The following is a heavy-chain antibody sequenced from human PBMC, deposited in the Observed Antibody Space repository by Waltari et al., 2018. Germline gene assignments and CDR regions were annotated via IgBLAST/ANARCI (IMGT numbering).Heavy chain of an antibody. J-gene: IGHJ4*02. D-gene: IGHD6-19*01. CDR2: INHSGST. CDR3: ARGPQISSGLEQGGDY. CDR1: GGSFSGYY. V-gene: IGHV4-34*01. Sequence: QVQLQQWGAGLLKPSETLSLTCADYGGSFSGYYWSWIRQPPGKGLEWIGEINHSGSTNYNPSLKSRVTISVDTSKNQFSLKLSSVTAADTAVYYCARGPQISSGLEQGGDYWGQGTLVTVSS.